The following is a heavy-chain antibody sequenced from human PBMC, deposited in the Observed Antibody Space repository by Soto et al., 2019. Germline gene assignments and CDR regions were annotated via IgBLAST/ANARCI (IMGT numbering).Heavy chain of an antibody. CDR1: GGTFSSYA. D-gene: IGHD6-19*01. CDR3: AQTLGLAVAGPGRFDL. J-gene: IGHJ2*01. V-gene: IGHV1-69*12. Sequence: QVQLVQSGSEVKKPGSSVKVSCKASGGTFSSYAISWVRQAPGQGPEWMGGIIPMFGTAKYAQKFQGRVTITADDSTSTADMELRSLRSEDTAVYYCAQTLGLAVAGPGRFDLWGRGTLVTVSS. CDR2: IIPMFGTA.